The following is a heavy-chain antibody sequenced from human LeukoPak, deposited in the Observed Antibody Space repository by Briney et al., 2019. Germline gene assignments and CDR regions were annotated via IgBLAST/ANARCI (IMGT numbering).Heavy chain of an antibody. J-gene: IGHJ4*02. CDR1: GFTFSSYW. CDR3: ARPYDFWTGLLDY. V-gene: IGHV3-74*01. CDR2: INSDGSST. D-gene: IGHD3-3*01. Sequence: PGGSLRVSCAASGFTFSSYWMHWVRQAPGKGLVWVSRINSDGSSTSYADSVKGRFTISRDNAKNTLYLQMNSLRAEDTAVYYCARPYDFWTGLLDYWGQGTLVTVSS.